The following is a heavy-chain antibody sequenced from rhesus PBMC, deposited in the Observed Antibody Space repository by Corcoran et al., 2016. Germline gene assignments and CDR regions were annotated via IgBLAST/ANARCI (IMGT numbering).Heavy chain of an antibody. J-gene: IGHJ2*01. CDR1: GGAISSSNW. D-gene: IGHD1-1*01. V-gene: IGHV4-65*01. Sequence: QVQLQESGPGLVKPSETLSLTCAVSGGAISSSNWWSWIRQPQGKGLEGSGYISGSSGSAYYNPSLKSRVTISTDTSKNQFSLKLSSVTAADTAVYYCARSGSIYWYFDLWGPGTPITISS. CDR3: ARSGSIYWYFDL. CDR2: ISGSSGSA.